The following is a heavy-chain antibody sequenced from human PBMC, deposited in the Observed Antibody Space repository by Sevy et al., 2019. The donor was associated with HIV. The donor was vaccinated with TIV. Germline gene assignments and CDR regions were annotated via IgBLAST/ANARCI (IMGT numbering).Heavy chain of an antibody. CDR2: IHYKGSDK. Sequence: GGSLRLSCAASGFSLSSFGMHWVRQAPGKGLEWVAFIHYKGSDKYYADAVKGRYTISRDNSKNTVYLQMSSLRAEDTAVYYCAKDYSTGWYGYYYGMDVRGQGTTVTVSS. V-gene: IGHV3-30*02. CDR1: GFSLSSFG. J-gene: IGHJ6*02. D-gene: IGHD6-19*01. CDR3: AKDYSTGWYGYYYGMDV.